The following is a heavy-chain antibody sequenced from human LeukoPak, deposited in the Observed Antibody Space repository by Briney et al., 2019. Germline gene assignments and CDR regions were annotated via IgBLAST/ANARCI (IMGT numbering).Heavy chain of an antibody. CDR2: IHYSGST. J-gene: IGHJ4*02. CDR3: ARDSMVRGFFDY. D-gene: IGHD3-10*01. V-gene: IGHV4-39*07. Sequence: SETLSLTCTVSGGSISSSSNYWGWIRQPPGKGLEWIGSIHYSGSTYYNPSLKSRVTISVDTSKNQFSLKLNSVTAADTAVYYCARDSMVRGFFDYWGQGTLVTVSS. CDR1: GGSISSSSNY.